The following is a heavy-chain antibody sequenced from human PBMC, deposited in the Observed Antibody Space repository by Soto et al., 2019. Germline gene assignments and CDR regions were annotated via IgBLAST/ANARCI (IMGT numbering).Heavy chain of an antibody. CDR1: GFTFSSYA. D-gene: IGHD3-3*01. J-gene: IGHJ4*02. CDR3: AKDHRITIFGVVIAVDY. CDR2: ISGSGGST. V-gene: IGHV3-23*01. Sequence: GGSLRLSCAASGFTFSSYAMSWVRQAPGKGLEWVSAISGSGGSTYYADSVEGRFTISRDNSKNTLYLQMNSLRAEDTAVYYCAKDHRITIFGVVIAVDYWGQGTLVTVSS.